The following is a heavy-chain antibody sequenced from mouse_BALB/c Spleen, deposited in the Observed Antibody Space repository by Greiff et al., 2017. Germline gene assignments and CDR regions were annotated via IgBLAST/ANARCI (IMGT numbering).Heavy chain of an antibody. D-gene: IGHD2-2*01. CDR3: TRIDYGYATGD. CDR2: IYPGGGGT. V-gene: IGHV1-54*01. CDR1: GYAFTNYW. Sequence: VQLQESGAELVRPGTSVKVSCKASGYAFTNYWIKWVKQRPGQGLEWIGVIYPGGGGTNYNEKFKGKATLTADKSSSTAYMQLSSLTSEDSAVYYCTRIDYGYATGDWGAGTTVTVSS. J-gene: IGHJ1*01.